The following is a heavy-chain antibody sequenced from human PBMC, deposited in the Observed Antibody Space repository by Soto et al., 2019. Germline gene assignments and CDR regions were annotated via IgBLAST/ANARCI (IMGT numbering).Heavy chain of an antibody. V-gene: IGHV1-2*02. CDR1: GYTFTDYY. CDR2: ISSYNDVT. J-gene: IGHJ4*02. D-gene: IGHD3-10*01. Sequence: GASVKVSGKASGYTFTDYYIHWVRQSPGQGLEWMGWISSYNDVTHYAPKFQGRVTMTRDTSINTAFMELSRLRSVDCTMYYFAWDRVHDSVSYYFYWGLGTLVTVSS. CDR3: AWDRVHDSVSYYFY.